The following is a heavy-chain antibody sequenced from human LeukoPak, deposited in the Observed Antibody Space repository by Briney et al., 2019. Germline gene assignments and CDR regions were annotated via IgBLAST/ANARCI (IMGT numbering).Heavy chain of an antibody. CDR1: VFTFSGSA. CDR3: TRHSNTYCPGDCYLPDY. Sequence: PGGSLRLSCAASVFTFSGSAIHRVRQASGKGLEWLGRIRNKANGYSTAYAASVTGRFTISRDDSKSTAYLQMNSLKTEDTAVYYCTRHSNTYCPGDCYLPDYWGQGNLVTVSS. CDR2: IRNKANGYST. J-gene: IGHJ4*02. V-gene: IGHV3-73*01. D-gene: IGHD2-21*02.